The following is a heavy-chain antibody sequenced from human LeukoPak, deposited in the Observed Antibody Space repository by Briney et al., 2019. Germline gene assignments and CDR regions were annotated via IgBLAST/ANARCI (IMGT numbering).Heavy chain of an antibody. V-gene: IGHV4-39*07. D-gene: IGHD3-10*01. J-gene: IGHJ5*02. Sequence: SETLSLTCTVSGGSIARNSYYWGWVRQPPGKGLEWIGSIHYSGSTYHNPSLKSRVTISVDTSKNQFSLKLSSVTAADTAVYYCARSPSYYGSGSYRNWFDPWGQGTLVTVSS. CDR1: GGSIARNSYY. CDR3: ARSPSYYGSGSYRNWFDP. CDR2: IHYSGST.